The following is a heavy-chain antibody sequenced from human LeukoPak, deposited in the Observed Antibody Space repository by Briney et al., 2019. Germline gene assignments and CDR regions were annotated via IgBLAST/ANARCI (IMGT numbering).Heavy chain of an antibody. CDR3: AKGAYDYIEIAYFDY. Sequence: GGSLRLSCVASGFSFDNFAMNWVRQAPGKGLEWVSLIIGSSGSTFYADSVKGRFTISRDKSKNTLYLQMNSLRAEDTAVYYCAKGAYDYIEIAYFDYWGQESLVTVSS. J-gene: IGHJ4*02. V-gene: IGHV3-23*01. D-gene: IGHD5-12*01. CDR2: IIGSSGST. CDR1: GFSFDNFA.